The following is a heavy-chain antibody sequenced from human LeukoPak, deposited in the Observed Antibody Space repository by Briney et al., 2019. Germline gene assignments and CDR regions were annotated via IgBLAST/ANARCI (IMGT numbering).Heavy chain of an antibody. V-gene: IGHV4-61*05. D-gene: IGHD6-19*01. J-gene: IGHJ6*03. Sequence: PSETLSLTCTVSGGSISSSSYYWGWIRQPPGKGLEWIGYIYYSGSTNYNPSLKSRVTISVDTSKNQFSLKLSSVTAADTAVYYCARGRYGWGSPGAPLYYYYMDVWGKGTTVTVSS. CDR1: GGSISSSSYY. CDR3: ARGRYGWGSPGAPLYYYYMDV. CDR2: IYYSGST.